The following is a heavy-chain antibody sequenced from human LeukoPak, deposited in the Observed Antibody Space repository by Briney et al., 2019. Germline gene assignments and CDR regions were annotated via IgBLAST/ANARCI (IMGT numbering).Heavy chain of an antibody. Sequence: PSETLSLTCTVSGGSISSYYWSWIRQPAGKGLEWIGRIYTSGSTSYNPSLKSRVTMSVDTSKNQFSLKLSSVTAADTAVYYCARGDRIAAAGYYYYYMDVWGKGTTVTVSS. CDR3: ARGDRIAAAGYYYYYMDV. D-gene: IGHD6-13*01. CDR2: IYTSGST. V-gene: IGHV4-4*07. CDR1: GGSISSYY. J-gene: IGHJ6*03.